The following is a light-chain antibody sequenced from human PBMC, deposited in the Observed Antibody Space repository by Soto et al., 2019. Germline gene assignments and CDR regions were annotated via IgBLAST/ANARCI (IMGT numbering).Light chain of an antibody. Sequence: QSVLTQPPSASGSPGQSVTISCTGTSSDVGGYKFVSWYQQYPGKAPKLMIYDVSTRPSGVSDRFSGSKSGNTASLTISGLRAEDEADYYCGSYTTSSNYVFGTGTKVTVL. CDR2: DVS. CDR3: GSYTTSSNYV. V-gene: IGLV2-14*03. J-gene: IGLJ1*01. CDR1: SSDVGGYKF.